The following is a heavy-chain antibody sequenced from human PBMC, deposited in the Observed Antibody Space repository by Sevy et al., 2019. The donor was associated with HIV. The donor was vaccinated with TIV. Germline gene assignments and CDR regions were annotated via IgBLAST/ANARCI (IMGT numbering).Heavy chain of an antibody. CDR3: TRSAAEAKNFYCGGDCYSDY. CDR2: INPKSGGT. J-gene: IGHJ4*02. Sequence: ASVKVSCKASGYTFTGYYLHWVRQAPGQGLEWMGWINPKSGGTNYAPKFHGRVTMTRDTSISTASMELSRLRSDDTAVYYCTRSAAEAKNFYCGGDCYSDYWGQGTLVTVSS. D-gene: IGHD2-21*02. CDR1: GYTFTGYY. V-gene: IGHV1-2*02.